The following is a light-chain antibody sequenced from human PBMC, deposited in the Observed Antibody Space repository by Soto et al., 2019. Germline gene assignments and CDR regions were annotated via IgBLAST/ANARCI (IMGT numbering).Light chain of an antibody. V-gene: IGKV3-15*01. CDR3: QQYNNWPPMYT. Sequence: EIVMTQSPATLSVSPGERATLSCRASQSVSSNLAWYQQKPGQAPRHLIYGASTRATGIPARFSGSGSGTEFTLTISSLQSEDFAVYYWQQYNNWPPMYTFGQGTKLEIK. CDR2: GAS. CDR1: QSVSSN. J-gene: IGKJ2*01.